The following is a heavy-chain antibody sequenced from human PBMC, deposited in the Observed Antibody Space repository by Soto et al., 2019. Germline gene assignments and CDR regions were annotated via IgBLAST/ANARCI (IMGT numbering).Heavy chain of an antibody. Sequence: AASVKVSCKASGYTFTGYYMHWVRQAPGQGLEWMGWINPNSGGTNYAQKFQGWVTMTRDTSISTAYMELSRLRSDDTAVYYCARDFGPRVGGSSSFYYYYYGVDVWGQGTTVTVSS. CDR1: GYTFTGYY. V-gene: IGHV1-2*04. D-gene: IGHD6-6*01. CDR3: ARDFGPRVGGSSSFYYYYYGVDV. CDR2: INPNSGGT. J-gene: IGHJ6*02.